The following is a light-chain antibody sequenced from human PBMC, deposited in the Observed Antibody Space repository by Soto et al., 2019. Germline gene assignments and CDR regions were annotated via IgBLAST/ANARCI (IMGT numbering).Light chain of an antibody. CDR1: QSIGNW. Sequence: DIQMTQSPSTLSASVGDRVTITCRASQSIGNWLAWYQQKPGKAPKLLIFDASTLQSGVPSRFSGSGSGTEFTFTISSLQPDDFATYYCQQYNTFSTFGQGTKVDIK. CDR3: QQYNTFST. CDR2: DAS. V-gene: IGKV1-5*01. J-gene: IGKJ1*01.